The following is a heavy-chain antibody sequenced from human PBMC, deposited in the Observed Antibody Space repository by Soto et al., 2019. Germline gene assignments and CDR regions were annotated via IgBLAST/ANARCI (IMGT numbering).Heavy chain of an antibody. CDR2: INGGSGNT. J-gene: IGHJ4*02. CDR1: GITFSSYA. D-gene: IGHD3-10*01. Sequence: QVQLVQSGAEVKRPGASMKVSCKSSGITFSSYAIHWVRQAPGQRLQWMGWINGGSGNTKYSQDFQGRVTFTRDTFATTAYMEVSSLRSEDTAVYYCARVPPWGNSAGDYYIQHYDSWGQGTLVTVSP. CDR3: ARVPPWGNSAGDYYIQHYDS. V-gene: IGHV1-3*01.